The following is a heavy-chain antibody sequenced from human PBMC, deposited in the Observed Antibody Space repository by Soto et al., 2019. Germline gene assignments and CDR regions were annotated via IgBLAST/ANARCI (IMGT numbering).Heavy chain of an antibody. CDR3: ARGIKNYYGTDV. D-gene: IGHD3-16*01. CDR1: GFTFTEYW. Sequence: EEHLVESGGGLVQPGGSLRLSCAASGFTFTEYWIHWVRQVPGKGLVWVSRINPDGTRTNYADSVKGRFTISRDNAKNTVYLQMNSLRAEDTAVFYCARGIKNYYGTDVWGQGTTVTVSS. CDR2: INPDGTRT. J-gene: IGHJ6*02. V-gene: IGHV3-74*01.